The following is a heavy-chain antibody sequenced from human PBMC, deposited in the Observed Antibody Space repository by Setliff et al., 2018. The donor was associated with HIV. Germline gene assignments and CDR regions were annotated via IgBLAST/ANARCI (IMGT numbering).Heavy chain of an antibody. CDR1: GYTFTSYA. D-gene: IGHD3-10*01. J-gene: IGHJ3*02. V-gene: IGHV1-3*01. CDR2: INAGNGNT. CDR3: SRGGALLGYYYGSGSYPPDAFDI. Sequence: ASVKVSCKASGYTFTSYAMHWVRQAPGQRLEWMGWINAGNGNTKYSQKFQGRVTITRDTSASTAYMELSSLRSEDTAVYYCSRGGALLGYYYGSGSYPPDAFDIWGQGTMVTVSS.